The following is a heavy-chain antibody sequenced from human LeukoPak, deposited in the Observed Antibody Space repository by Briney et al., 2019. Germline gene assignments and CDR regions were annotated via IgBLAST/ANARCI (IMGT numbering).Heavy chain of an antibody. CDR2: INPSGGST. D-gene: IGHD3-10*01. J-gene: IGHJ4*02. V-gene: IGHV1-46*01. Sequence: ASVTVSCKASGYTFTSYYMHWVRQAPGQGLEWMGIINPSGGSTSYAQKFQGRVTMTRDTSTSTVYMELSSLRSEDTAVYYCARDYITMVRGVISPGYWGQGTLVTVSS. CDR1: GYTFTSYY. CDR3: ARDYITMVRGVISPGY.